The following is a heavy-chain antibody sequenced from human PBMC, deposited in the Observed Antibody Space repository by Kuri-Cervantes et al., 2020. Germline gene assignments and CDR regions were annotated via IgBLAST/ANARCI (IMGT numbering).Heavy chain of an antibody. V-gene: IGHV3-30*02. CDR2: IRYDGSNK. CDR3: ARVSPSGGDAFDI. D-gene: IGHD3-3*01. J-gene: IGHJ3*02. CDR1: GFTFSNYG. Sequence: GESLKISCAASGFTFSNYGIHWVRQAPGKGLEWVAFIRYDGSNKYYADSVKGRFTISRDNSKNTLYLQMNSLRAEDTAVYYCARVSPSGGDAFDIWGQGTVVTVSS.